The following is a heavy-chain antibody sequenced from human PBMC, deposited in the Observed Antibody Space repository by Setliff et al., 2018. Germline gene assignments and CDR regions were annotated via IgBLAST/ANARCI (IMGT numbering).Heavy chain of an antibody. D-gene: IGHD1-26*01. J-gene: IGHJ4*02. V-gene: IGHV3-64*02. CDR3: ATWNGRSSDY. CDR2: ISSDGVRR. Sequence: GGSLRLSCAASGFTFSSSAMHWVRQAPGKGLQYVSAISSDGVRRYDVDSVKGRFTISRDNYKNTLNLQMGSLRAEDMAIYYCATWNGRSSDYWGQGTLVTVSS. CDR1: GFTFSSSA.